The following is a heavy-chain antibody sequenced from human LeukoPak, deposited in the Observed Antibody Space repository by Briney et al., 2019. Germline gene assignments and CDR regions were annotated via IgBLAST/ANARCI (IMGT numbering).Heavy chain of an antibody. V-gene: IGHV3-23*01. CDR3: AKGDRNSAAAGTGFGY. Sequence: PGGSLRLSCAVSGFTFSSYDMNWVRQAPGKGLEWVSAISGRGGSTYYADSVKGRFTISRDDSKNTLYLQMNSLRAGGTAVYFCAKGDRNSAAAGTGFGYWGQGTLVIVSS. CDR1: GFTFSSYD. D-gene: IGHD6-13*01. CDR2: ISGRGGST. J-gene: IGHJ4*02.